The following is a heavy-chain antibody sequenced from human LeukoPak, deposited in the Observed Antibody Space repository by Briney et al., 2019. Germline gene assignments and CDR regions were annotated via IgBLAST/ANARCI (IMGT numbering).Heavy chain of an antibody. J-gene: IGHJ4*02. V-gene: IGHV4-59*02. D-gene: IGHD7-27*01. CDR2: IYYTET. CDR3: ATRKLGNDY. Sequence: SETLSLTCTVSGGSVSNYYWSWIRQSPGKGLEWIGYIYYTETSYDPSLKSRVTISADTSKNQFSLKLYSVTAADTAVYYCATRKLGNDYWGQGTLVTVSS. CDR1: GGSVSNYY.